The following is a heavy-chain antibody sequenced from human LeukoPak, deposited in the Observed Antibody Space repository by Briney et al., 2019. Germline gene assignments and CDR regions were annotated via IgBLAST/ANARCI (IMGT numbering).Heavy chain of an antibody. V-gene: IGHV4-39*01. CDR3: ARSSFDY. CDR1: GGANRSRSYP. Sequence: SETLSLTCTFSGGANRSRSYPWGWIPQPPGNGLEWIGSIYYSGSTYYNSSLKSRVTISVDTSKNQFSLNLSSVTAADTAVYYCARSSFDYWGQGTLVTVSS. CDR2: IYYSGST. J-gene: IGHJ4*02.